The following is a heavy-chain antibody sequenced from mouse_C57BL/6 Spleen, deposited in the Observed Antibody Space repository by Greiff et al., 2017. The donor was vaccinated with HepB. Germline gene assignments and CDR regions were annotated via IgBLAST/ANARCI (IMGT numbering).Heavy chain of an antibody. CDR1: GFTFSDYG. CDR2: ISSGSSTI. J-gene: IGHJ3*01. Sequence: EVKLVESGGGLVKPGGSLKLSCAASGFTFSDYGMHWVRQAPEKGLEWVAYISSGSSTIYYADTVKGRFTISRDNAKNTLFLQMTSLRSEDTAMYYCARGPFPFAYWGQGTLVTVSA. V-gene: IGHV5-17*01. CDR3: ARGPFPFAY.